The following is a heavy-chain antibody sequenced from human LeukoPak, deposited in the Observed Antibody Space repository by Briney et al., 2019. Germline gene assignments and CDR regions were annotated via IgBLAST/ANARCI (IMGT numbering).Heavy chain of an antibody. Sequence: GESLKISCKGSGYSFTSYGIGRMRQMPGKGLEWMQIIYPGDSDTRYSPSFQGQVTVSADKSISTAYLQWSSLKASDTAMYYCARPDTAMKGGLDPWGQGTLVTVSS. V-gene: IGHV5-51*01. CDR2: IYPGDSDT. J-gene: IGHJ5*02. D-gene: IGHD5-18*01. CDR1: GYSFTSYG. CDR3: ARPDTAMKGGLDP.